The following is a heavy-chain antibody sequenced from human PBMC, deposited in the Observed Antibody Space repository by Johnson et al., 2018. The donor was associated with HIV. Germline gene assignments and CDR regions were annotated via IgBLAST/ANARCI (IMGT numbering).Heavy chain of an antibody. D-gene: IGHD6-13*01. V-gene: IGHV3-9*01. J-gene: IGHJ3*02. CDR2: ISWNSGSI. CDR1: GFTFDDYA. CDR3: AKDGPGYSTSSFDI. Sequence: VQLVESGGGLVQPGRSLRLSCAASGFTFDDYAMHWVRQAPGKGLEWVSGISWNSGSIGYADSVKGRFTISRDNAKNSLYLPMNSLRAEDTALYYCAKDGPGYSTSSFDIGGQGTMVTVSS.